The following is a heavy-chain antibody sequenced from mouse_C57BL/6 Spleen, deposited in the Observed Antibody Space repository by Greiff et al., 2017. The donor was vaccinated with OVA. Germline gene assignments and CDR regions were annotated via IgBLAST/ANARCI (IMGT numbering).Heavy chain of an antibody. Sequence: VQLQESGPELVKPGASVKISCKASGYAFSSSWMNWVKQRPGKGLEWIGRIYPGDGDNNYNGKFKGQATLTADKASSTAYMQLSSLTSEDSAVYFCAPFITTVVGGDWGQGTTLTVSS. J-gene: IGHJ2*01. D-gene: IGHD1-1*01. CDR3: APFITTVVGGD. V-gene: IGHV1-82*01. CDR1: GYAFSSSW. CDR2: IYPGDGDN.